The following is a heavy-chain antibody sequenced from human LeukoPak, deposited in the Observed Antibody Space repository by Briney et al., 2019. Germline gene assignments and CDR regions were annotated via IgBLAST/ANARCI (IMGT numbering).Heavy chain of an antibody. CDR2: INPDSGGT. J-gene: IGHJ6*03. V-gene: IGHV1-2*02. CDR1: GYSFTGYY. D-gene: IGHD4-17*01. CDR3: ASGCSDYADYYNYYMDV. Sequence: GASVKVSCKASGYSFTGYYMHWVRQAPGQGLEWMGWINPDSGGTNYAQKFQGRVTMTRDTSITTAYMELSRLTSDDTAVYYCASGCSDYADYYNYYMDVWGKGTTVTVSS.